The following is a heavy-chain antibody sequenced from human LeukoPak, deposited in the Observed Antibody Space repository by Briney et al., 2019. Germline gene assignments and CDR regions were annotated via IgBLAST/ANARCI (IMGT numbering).Heavy chain of an antibody. Sequence: GGSLRLSCAASGFSLTTYTIGWVRQVPGKGLEWGSLITAIGSTTYYADSVKGRFTISRDSSTSTLYLQMNTLRAEDTAVYYCAKANIVSTIGWYFDLWGRGTLVTVSS. CDR1: GFSLTTYT. D-gene: IGHD5/OR15-5a*01. CDR3: AKANIVSTIGWYFDL. CDR2: ITAIGSTT. J-gene: IGHJ2*01. V-gene: IGHV3-23*01.